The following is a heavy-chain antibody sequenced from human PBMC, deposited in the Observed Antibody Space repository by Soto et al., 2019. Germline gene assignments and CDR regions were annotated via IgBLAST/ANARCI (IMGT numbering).Heavy chain of an antibody. Sequence: EVQLLESGGGLVQPGGSLRLSCAASGFAFSSYAMTWVRQAPGKGLECVSIISNTGDSTVYADSVKGRFTMSIDNSKNTLYLQLNSLSVEDAAEYYCTKGSLQCCSGCRCYPRDYRGQGALVTVSS. D-gene: IGHD2-15*01. J-gene: IGHJ4*02. V-gene: IGHV3-23*01. CDR1: GFAFSSYA. CDR3: TKGSLQCCSGCRCYPRDY. CDR2: ISNTGDST.